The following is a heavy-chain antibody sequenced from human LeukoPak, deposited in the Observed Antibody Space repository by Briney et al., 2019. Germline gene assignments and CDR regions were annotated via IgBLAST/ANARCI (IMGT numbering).Heavy chain of an antibody. D-gene: IGHD3-9*01. J-gene: IGHJ4*02. V-gene: IGHV3-23*01. Sequence: GGSLRLSCAASGFTFSSYAMSWVRQAPGKGLEWVSSISGSGGSTYYADSVKGRFTISRDNSKNTLYLQMNSLRAEDTAVYYCARSGPRDYDILTGYHDYWGQGTLVTVSS. CDR2: ISGSGGST. CDR3: ARSGPRDYDILTGYHDY. CDR1: GFTFSSYA.